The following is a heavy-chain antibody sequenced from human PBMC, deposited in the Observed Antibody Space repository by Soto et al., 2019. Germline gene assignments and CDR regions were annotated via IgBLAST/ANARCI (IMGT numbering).Heavy chain of an antibody. CDR1: GFTVSTHY. J-gene: IGHJ6*02. D-gene: IGHD3-10*01. V-gene: IGHV3-66*01. CDR3: ATTGMGITLYYYYHGMDV. CDR2: MFYGGST. Sequence: EVQLVESGGGLVQPGGSLRLSCAASGFTVSTHYMTWVRQAPGKGLEWVSVMFYGGSTYYADSVTGRFTISRDDSENTLYLQMNSLRAEDTAVYYCATTGMGITLYYYYHGMDVWGQGTTVTVSS.